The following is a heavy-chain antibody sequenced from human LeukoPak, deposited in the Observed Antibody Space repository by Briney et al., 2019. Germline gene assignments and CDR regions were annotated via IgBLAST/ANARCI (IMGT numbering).Heavy chain of an antibody. CDR1: GYTFTSYA. Sequence: ASVKVSCKASGYTFTSYAMNWVRQAPGQGLEWMGWINTNTGNPTYAQGFTGRFVFSLDTSVSTAYLQISSLKAEDTAVYYCARDKEYYYDSSGYAFDIWGQGTMVTVSS. CDR2: INTNTGNP. V-gene: IGHV7-4-1*02. CDR3: ARDKEYYYDSSGYAFDI. D-gene: IGHD3-22*01. J-gene: IGHJ3*02.